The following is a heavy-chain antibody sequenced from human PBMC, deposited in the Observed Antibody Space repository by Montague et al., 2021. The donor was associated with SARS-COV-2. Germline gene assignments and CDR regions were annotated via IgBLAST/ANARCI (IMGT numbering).Heavy chain of an antibody. D-gene: IGHD2-21*01. CDR3: ARDSHVVGFTSGFGY. J-gene: IGHJ4*02. V-gene: IGHV4-34*01. CDR2: IDYSGNT. CDR1: GGSFNIFY. Sequence: SETLSLTCAVYGGSFNIFYWGWIRQSPGKGLEWIGEIDYSGNTNYNPSLKSRVTISVDTSKNQFSLNLTSVTAADTAMYYCARDSHVVGFTSGFGYWGQGTQVTVSS.